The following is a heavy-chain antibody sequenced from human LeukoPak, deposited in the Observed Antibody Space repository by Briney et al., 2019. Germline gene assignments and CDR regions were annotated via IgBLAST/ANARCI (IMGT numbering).Heavy chain of an antibody. D-gene: IGHD3-9*01. CDR3: ARSYLYYDILTGYHPPQYFQH. CDR2: IIPIFGTA. J-gene: IGHJ1*01. CDR1: GGTFSSYA. Sequence: SVKVSCKASGGTFSSYAISWVRQAPGQGLGWMGGIIPIFGTANYAQKFQGRVTITTDESTSTAYMELSSLRSEDTAVYYCARSYLYYDILTGYHPPQYFQHWGQGTLVTVSS. V-gene: IGHV1-69*05.